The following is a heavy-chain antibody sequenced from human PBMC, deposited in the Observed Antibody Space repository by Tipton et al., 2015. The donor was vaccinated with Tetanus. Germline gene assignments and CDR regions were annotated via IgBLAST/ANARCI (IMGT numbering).Heavy chain of an antibody. CDR2: IRQDGSEK. V-gene: IGHV3-7*01. CDR1: EFTLSRFW. Sequence: SLRLSCAASEFTLSRFWMSWVRQAPGKGLEWVANIRQDGSEKYFVDSVKGRFTISRDNAKSSLYLQMNSLRVEDTAVYYCARDMDYWGQGTLVTVSS. CDR3: ARDMDY. J-gene: IGHJ4*02.